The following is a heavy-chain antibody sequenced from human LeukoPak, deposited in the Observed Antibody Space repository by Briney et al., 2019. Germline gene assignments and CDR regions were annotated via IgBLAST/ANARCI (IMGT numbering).Heavy chain of an antibody. CDR2: IYYSGIT. CDR1: GGSISSYY. J-gene: IGHJ4*02. CDR3: ARDHPHYDYVWGSYRRAFDY. V-gene: IGHV4-59*01. Sequence: SETLSLTCTVSGGSISSYYWNWIRQPPGKGLEWIGYIYYSGITNYNPSLKSRVTISVDTSKSQFSLKLSSVTAADTAVYYCARDHPHYDYVWGSYRRAFDYWGQGTLVTVSS. D-gene: IGHD3-16*02.